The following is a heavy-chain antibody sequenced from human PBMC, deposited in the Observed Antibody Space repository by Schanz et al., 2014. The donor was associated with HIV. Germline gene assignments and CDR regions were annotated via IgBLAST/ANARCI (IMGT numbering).Heavy chain of an antibody. CDR2: ISYDGSNK. CDR3: ARDVAGCSGTSCYSDAFDI. CDR1: GFTFSNFG. V-gene: IGHV3-30*03. D-gene: IGHD2-2*01. Sequence: QVQLVESGGGVVQPGMSLTLSCAASGFTFSNFGMHWVRQAPGKGLEWVALISYDGSNKYYSDSVKGRFTISRDNSRNTLYLEMNSLRADDTAVYFCARDVAGCSGTSCYSDAFDIWGRGTLVTVSS. J-gene: IGHJ2*01.